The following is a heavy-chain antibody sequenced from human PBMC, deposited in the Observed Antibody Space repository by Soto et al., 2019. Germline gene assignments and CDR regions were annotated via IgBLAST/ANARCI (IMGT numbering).Heavy chain of an antibody. J-gene: IGHJ4*02. CDR2: ISGSGGST. CDR1: GFTFSSYA. V-gene: IGHV3-23*01. Sequence: GGSLRHSCAASGFTFSSYAMSWVRQAPGKGLEWVSAISGSGGSTYYADSVKGRFTISRDNSKNTLYLQMNSLRAEDTAVYYCARGVAAAGASIEFDYWGQGTLVTVSS. D-gene: IGHD6-13*01. CDR3: ARGVAAAGASIEFDY.